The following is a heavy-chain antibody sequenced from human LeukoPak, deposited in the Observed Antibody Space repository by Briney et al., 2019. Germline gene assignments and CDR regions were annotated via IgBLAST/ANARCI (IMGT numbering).Heavy chain of an antibody. CDR2: INHSGST. D-gene: IGHD2-2*01. CDR3: ARGPYCSSTSCYRGYYYYGMDV. CDR1: GGSFSGYY. V-gene: IGHV4-34*01. Sequence: SETLPLTCAVYGGSFSGYYWSWIRQPPGKGLEWIGEINHSGSTNYNPSLKSRVTISVDTSKNQFSLKLSSVTAADTAVYYCARGPYCSSTSCYRGYYYYGMDVWGQGTRSPSP. J-gene: IGHJ6*02.